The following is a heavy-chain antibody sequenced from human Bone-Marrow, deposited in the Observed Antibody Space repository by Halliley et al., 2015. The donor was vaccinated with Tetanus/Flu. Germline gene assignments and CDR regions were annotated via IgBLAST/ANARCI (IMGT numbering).Heavy chain of an antibody. J-gene: IGHJ6*02. CDR3: ARGLETYYYDSRNYYEHCFYSAMDV. CDR2: K. V-gene: IGHV3-30*03. Sequence: KYFADSVKGRFTISRDNSKNTLYLQMDSLRTEDTAVYYCARGLETYYYDSRNYYEHCFYSAMDVWGLGTTVTVSS. D-gene: IGHD3-22*01.